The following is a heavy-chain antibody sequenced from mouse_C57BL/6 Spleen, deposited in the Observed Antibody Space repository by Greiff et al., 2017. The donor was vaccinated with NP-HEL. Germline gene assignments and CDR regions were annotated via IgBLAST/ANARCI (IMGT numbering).Heavy chain of an antibody. J-gene: IGHJ2*01. CDR1: GYTFTSYW. V-gene: IGHV1-69*01. Sequence: VQLQQPGAELVMPGASVKLSCKASGYTFTSYWMHWVKQRPGQGLEWIGEIDTSDSYTNYNQKFKGKSTLTVDKSSSTAYVQLRSLTSEDAAVYYCARARPFDYWGQGTTLTVSS. CDR3: ARARPFDY. CDR2: IDTSDSYT. D-gene: IGHD3-1*01.